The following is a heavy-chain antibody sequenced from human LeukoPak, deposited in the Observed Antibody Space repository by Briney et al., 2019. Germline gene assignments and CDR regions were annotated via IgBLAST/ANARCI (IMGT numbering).Heavy chain of an antibody. D-gene: IGHD2-2*01. CDR1: GYSFTSYW. CDR3: ARSAVVVPALYNWFDP. V-gene: IGHV5-51*01. Sequence: GESLKISCKGSGYSFTSYWIGWVCQMPGKGLEWMGIIYPGDSDTRYSPSFQGQVTISADKSISTAYLQWSSLKASDTAMYYCARSAVVVPALYNWFDPWGQGTLVTVSS. J-gene: IGHJ5*02. CDR2: IYPGDSDT.